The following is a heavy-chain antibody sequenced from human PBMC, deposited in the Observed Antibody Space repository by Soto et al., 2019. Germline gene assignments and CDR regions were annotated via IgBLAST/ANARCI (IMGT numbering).Heavy chain of an antibody. CDR2: IKSKTDGGTT. CDR3: TTEKYGSSWWVY. CDR1: GFTFSNAW. V-gene: IGHV3-15*07. J-gene: IGHJ4*02. Sequence: DVQLEESGGGLVKPGGSLTLSCAASGFTFSNAWMNWVRQAPGKGLEWVGRIKSKTDGGTTDYAAPVQGRFSISRDDSTNMCYLQINSLKTEDTAVYYCTTEKYGSSWWVYWGQGTLVTVSS. D-gene: IGHD6-13*01.